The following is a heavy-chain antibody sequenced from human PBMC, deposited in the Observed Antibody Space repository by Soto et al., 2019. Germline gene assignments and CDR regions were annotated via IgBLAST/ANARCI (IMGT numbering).Heavy chain of an antibody. Sequence: QVQLQESGPGLVKPSQTLSLTCTVSDVSINSGGYYWSWIRQHPGKGLEWIGYIYYTGSTYYNPSLKSRATISLDTSNKQFSLKVSSVTAADTAVYYCARVTQLERDAVDIWGQGTMVTVSS. V-gene: IGHV4-31*03. CDR1: DVSINSGGYY. CDR3: ARVTQLERDAVDI. CDR2: IYYTGST. D-gene: IGHD1-1*01. J-gene: IGHJ3*02.